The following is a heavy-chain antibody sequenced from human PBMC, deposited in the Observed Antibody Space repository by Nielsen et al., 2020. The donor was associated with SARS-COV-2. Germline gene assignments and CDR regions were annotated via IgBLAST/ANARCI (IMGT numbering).Heavy chain of an antibody. CDR2: ISRSGSII. J-gene: IGHJ6*02. CDR3: ARQNRFGELGGGMDV. CDR1: GFSFSDYS. Sequence: GGSLRLSCVVSGFSFSDYSMSWIRQAPGKGLEWVSYISRSGSIIQHADSVKGRFTISRDNSKNTLYLQMNSLRAEDTAVYYCARQNRFGELGGGMDVWGQGTTVTVSS. D-gene: IGHD3-10*01. V-gene: IGHV3-11*04.